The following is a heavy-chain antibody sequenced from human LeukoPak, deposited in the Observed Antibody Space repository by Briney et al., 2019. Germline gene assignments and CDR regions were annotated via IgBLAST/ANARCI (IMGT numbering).Heavy chain of an antibody. CDR2: VKQDGSEK. D-gene: IGHD2-21*01. CDR1: GFTFSSYW. J-gene: IGHJ5*01. V-gene: IGHV3-7*01. CDR3: AKEGDYPILTYDS. Sequence: GGSLRLSCAASGFTFSSYWMNWLRQAPGKGLEWVANVKQDGSEKYYVDSVKGRFTISRDNAKNSLYLQMNSLRAEDTAVYYCAKEGDYPILTYDSWGQGALVTVSS.